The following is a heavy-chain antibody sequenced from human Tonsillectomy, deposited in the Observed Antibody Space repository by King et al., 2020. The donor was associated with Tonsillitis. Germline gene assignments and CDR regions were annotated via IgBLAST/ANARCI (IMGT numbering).Heavy chain of an antibody. J-gene: IGHJ4*02. CDR1: GFTFSSYA. CDR3: AKARYDILTGYSGLFDY. D-gene: IGHD3-9*01. CDR2: ISGSGGST. Sequence: VQLVESGGGLVQPGGSLRLSCAASGFTFSSYAMSWVRQAPGKGLEWVSAISGSGGSTYYADSVKGRFTISRDNSKNTLYLQMNSLRAEDTAVYYCAKARYDILTGYSGLFDYWGQGTLVTVSS. V-gene: IGHV3-23*04.